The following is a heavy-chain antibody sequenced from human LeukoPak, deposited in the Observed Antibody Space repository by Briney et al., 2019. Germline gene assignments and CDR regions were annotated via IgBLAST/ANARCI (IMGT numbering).Heavy chain of an antibody. V-gene: IGHV4-59*01. Sequence: PSETLSLTCTVSGGSISYYYWSWIRQPPGKGLEWIGYICYSGSTNYNPSLKSRVTISVDTSKNQSSLKLSSMTAADTALYYCARGEVPFFDYWGQGTLVTVSS. J-gene: IGHJ4*02. CDR3: ARGEVPFFDY. CDR2: ICYSGST. D-gene: IGHD1-26*01. CDR1: GGSISYYY.